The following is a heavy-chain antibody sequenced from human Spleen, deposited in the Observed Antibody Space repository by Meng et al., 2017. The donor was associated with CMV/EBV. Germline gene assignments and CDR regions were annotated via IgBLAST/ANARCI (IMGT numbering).Heavy chain of an antibody. Sequence: ASVKVSCKPSGYTFAGHYLHWLRQAPGQGLEWMAWIHYDTGETNYAQNFHGRVTVTRDTSITTVYMELRSLRPDDTAMYYCARDDNWGPDYWGQGTLVTVSS. CDR2: IHYDTGET. D-gene: IGHD7-27*01. V-gene: IGHV1-2*02. CDR1: GYTFAGHY. J-gene: IGHJ4*02. CDR3: ARDDNWGPDY.